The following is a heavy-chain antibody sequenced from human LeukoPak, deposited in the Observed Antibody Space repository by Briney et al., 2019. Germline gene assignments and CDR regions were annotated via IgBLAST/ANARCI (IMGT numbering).Heavy chain of an antibody. Sequence: SETLSLTCAVYGGSFSGYYWSWIRQPPGKGLEWIGEINHSGSTNYNPSLKSRVTISVDTSKNQFSLKLISVTAADTAVYYCARGLEHYYDSSGYYSPWFDPWGQGTLVTVSS. D-gene: IGHD3-22*01. V-gene: IGHV4-34*01. J-gene: IGHJ5*02. CDR2: INHSGST. CDR1: GGSFSGYY. CDR3: ARGLEHYYDSSGYYSPWFDP.